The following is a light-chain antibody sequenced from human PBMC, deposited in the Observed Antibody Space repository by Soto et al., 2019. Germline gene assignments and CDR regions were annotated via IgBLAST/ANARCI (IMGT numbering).Light chain of an antibody. CDR1: SSDVGGYNS. Sequence: QSVLTQPASVSGSPGQSITISCTGTSSDVGGYNSVSWYQQHPGKAPKLMIYEVNNRPSGVSNRFSGSKSGNTASLTISGLQAEDEAEYYCNSYTNSSAVVFGGGTKLTVL. V-gene: IGLV2-14*01. J-gene: IGLJ2*01. CDR2: EVN. CDR3: NSYTNSSAVV.